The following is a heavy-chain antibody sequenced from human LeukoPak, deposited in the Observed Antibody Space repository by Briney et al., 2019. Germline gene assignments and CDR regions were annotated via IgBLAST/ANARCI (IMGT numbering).Heavy chain of an antibody. V-gene: IGHV3-7*01. D-gene: IGHD6-19*01. CDR2: IKQDGSEK. J-gene: IGHJ4*02. CDR3: ARHAVPGYSSGWYTA. CDR1: GFTFSSYW. Sequence: PGGSPRLSCAASGFTFSSYWMTWVRQAPGKGLEWVANIKQDGSEKYYVDSVKGRFTISRDNAKNSLYLQMNSLRDEDTAVYYCARHAVPGYSSGWYTAWGQGTLVTVSS.